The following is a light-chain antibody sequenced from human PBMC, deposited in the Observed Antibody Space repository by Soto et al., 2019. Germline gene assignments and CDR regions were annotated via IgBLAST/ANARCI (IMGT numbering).Light chain of an antibody. CDR1: GSDIGRSDF. CDR2: EVT. Sequence: QSALTQPASVSGSPGQSIIISCTGTGSDIGRSDFVSWFQQLPGSVPKLMIYEVTGRPSGTSDRFSGSKSGNTASLTISGLQAEDEADYYCSSYTSDSYYVFGSGTKVTVL. J-gene: IGLJ1*01. V-gene: IGLV2-14*01. CDR3: SSYTSDSYYV.